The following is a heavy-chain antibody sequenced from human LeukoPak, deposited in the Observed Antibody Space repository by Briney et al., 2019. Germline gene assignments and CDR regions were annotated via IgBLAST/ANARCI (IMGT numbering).Heavy chain of an antibody. CDR1: GYSFTSYW. D-gene: IGHD6-13*01. V-gene: IGHV5-51*01. J-gene: IGHJ6*01. Sequence: GESLKISCKGSGYSFTSYWIGWVRQMPGKGLEWMGIIYPGDSDTSYSPSFQGQVTISADKSISTAYLQWSSLKASDTAMYYCARHGYSSSWYFSHLPSYYYYYGMDVWGQGTTVTVSS. CDR2: IYPGDSDT. CDR3: ARHGYSSSWYFSHLPSYYYYYGMDV.